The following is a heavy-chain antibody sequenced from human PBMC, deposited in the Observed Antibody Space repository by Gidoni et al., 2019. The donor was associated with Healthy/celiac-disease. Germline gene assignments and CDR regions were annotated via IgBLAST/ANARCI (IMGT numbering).Heavy chain of an antibody. CDR3: ASDRPNDGYNYEPVV. D-gene: IGHD5-12*01. Sequence: QVQLVEAGGGLGKPGGSVRLSCADPGITFRDYYMRWIRQAPGKGLEWVSYISSSSSYTNYADSVKGRFTISRDNSKTSLYLQMNSLRAEDTAVYYCASDRPNDGYNYEPVVWGQGTLFTVSS. CDR1: GITFRDYY. CDR2: ISSSSSYT. J-gene: IGHJ4*02. V-gene: IGHV3-11*06.